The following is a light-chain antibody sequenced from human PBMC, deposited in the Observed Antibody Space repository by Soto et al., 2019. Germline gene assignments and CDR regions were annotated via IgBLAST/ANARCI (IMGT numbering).Light chain of an antibody. J-gene: IGKJ3*01. CDR3: QKHDGVPL. Sequence: DIQMTQSPSSLSASVGDRVTITCRASQGISSSLAWYQQKPGKAPNLLIYDASDLETGVPSRFSGGGSGTFFSFTINSLQPEDIATYYCQKHDGVPLFGPGTKVEIK. CDR2: DAS. CDR1: QGISSS. V-gene: IGKV1-33*01.